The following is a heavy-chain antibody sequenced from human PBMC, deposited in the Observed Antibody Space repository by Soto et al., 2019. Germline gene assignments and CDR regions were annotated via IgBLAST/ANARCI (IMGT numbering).Heavy chain of an antibody. CDR1: GDSLTNGTYY. J-gene: IGHJ4*02. D-gene: IGHD2-2*01. CDR3: AREDRPGISYFDL. CDR2: IYHSGRT. Sequence: SETLSLTCTVSGDSLTNGTYYWTWISQHPGKGLEWIGYIYHSGRTNYNPSLKSRISMSVDTSENQFSLKLSSVTAADTAVYFCAREDRPGISYFDLWGQGTLVTVSS. V-gene: IGHV4-31*03.